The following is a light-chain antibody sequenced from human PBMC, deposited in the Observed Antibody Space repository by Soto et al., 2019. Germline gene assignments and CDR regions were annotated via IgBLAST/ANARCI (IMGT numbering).Light chain of an antibody. CDR2: EVS. V-gene: IGLV2-14*01. CDR1: SSDVGGYNS. Sequence: QSALTQPASVSGSPGQSITISCTGTSSDVGGYNSVSWYQQHPGKAPKLMIYEVSNRPSGVSHRFSGSKSGNTASLTISGLQAEDEADYYCSSYTSSSSWVFGGGTKLTVL. J-gene: IGLJ3*02. CDR3: SSYTSSSSWV.